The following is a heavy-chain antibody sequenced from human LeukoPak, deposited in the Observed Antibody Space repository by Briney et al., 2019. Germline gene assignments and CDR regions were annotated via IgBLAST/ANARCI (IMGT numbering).Heavy chain of an antibody. Sequence: SETLSLTCTVSGGSISSSSYYWGWIRQPPGKGLEWIGSIYYSGSTYYNPSLKSRVTISVDTSKNQFSLELSSVTAADTAVYYCARQFRGSGWYYEYWGQGTLVTVSS. CDR2: IYYSGST. J-gene: IGHJ4*02. CDR3: ARQFRGSGWYYEY. CDR1: GGSISSSSYY. D-gene: IGHD6-19*01. V-gene: IGHV4-39*01.